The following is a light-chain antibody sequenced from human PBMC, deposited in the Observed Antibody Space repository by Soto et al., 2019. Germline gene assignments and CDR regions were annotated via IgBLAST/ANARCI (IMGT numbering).Light chain of an antibody. CDR2: EVS. Sequence: QSALTQPASVSASPGQSITISCTGTSNDIGLYNYVSWYQRHPGKAPKLIIFEVSDRPSGVSTRFSGSKSGNTATLTISGLQAEDEGDYFCSSYTSTSTLVLFGGGTKLTVL. V-gene: IGLV2-14*01. J-gene: IGLJ2*01. CDR1: SNDIGLYNY. CDR3: SSYTSTSTLVL.